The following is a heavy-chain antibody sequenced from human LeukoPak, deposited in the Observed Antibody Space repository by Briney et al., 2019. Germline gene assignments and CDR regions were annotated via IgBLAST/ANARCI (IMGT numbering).Heavy chain of an antibody. CDR1: GYTFTSYD. CDR3: ARDVHGDYGSGWFDP. J-gene: IGHJ5*02. V-gene: IGHV1-69*05. Sequence: SVKVSCKASGYTFTSYDINWVRQAPGQGPEWLGGIMPLFGTAGYAQKFQGRVTITKDESTRTVYLELTSLTSDDTAVYYCARDVHGDYGSGWFDPWGQGTLVSVSS. CDR2: IMPLFGTA. D-gene: IGHD4-17*01.